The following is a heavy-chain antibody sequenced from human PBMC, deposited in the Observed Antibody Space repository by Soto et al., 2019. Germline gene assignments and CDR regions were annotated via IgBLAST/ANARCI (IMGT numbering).Heavy chain of an antibody. Sequence: SETLSRACTVYGGSFSGDYWSWIRQPPGKGREWIGEINHSGSTNYNPSLKSRVTISVDTSKNQFSLKLSSVTAADTAVYYCARVDIAAAGGYYGMDVWGQGTTVT. D-gene: IGHD6-13*01. J-gene: IGHJ6*02. CDR3: ARVDIAAAGGYYGMDV. CDR2: INHSGST. CDR1: GGSFSGDY. V-gene: IGHV4-34*01.